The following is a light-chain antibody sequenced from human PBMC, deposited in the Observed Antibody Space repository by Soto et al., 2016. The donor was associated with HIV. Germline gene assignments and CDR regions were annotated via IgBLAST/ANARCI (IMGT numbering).Light chain of an antibody. CDR2: EAS. V-gene: IGKV1-5*03. Sequence: DFQLTQSPSSLSASVGDRVTITCRASEKINNWLAWYQQKPGKAPRLLIYEASSLESGVSSRFSGSGSGTEFTLTISSLQPDDFATYYCQQYKGYPYTFGQGTKLEIK. CDR1: EKINNW. J-gene: IGKJ2*01. CDR3: QQYKGYPYT.